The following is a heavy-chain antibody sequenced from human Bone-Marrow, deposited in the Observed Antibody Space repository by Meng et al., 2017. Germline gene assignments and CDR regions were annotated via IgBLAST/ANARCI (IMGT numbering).Heavy chain of an antibody. CDR3: ARYSSSSLAFDF. CDR2: IYYNGVT. J-gene: IGHJ4*02. Sequence: QLQLQESGPGLVKPSATLSLTCTVSGGSIGSSSYYWGWIRQPPGEGLEWIGVIYYNGVTYYKPSLKSRVTISADASKNQFSLKLSSVTAADTAVYYCARYSSSSLAFDFWGQGTLVTVSS. V-gene: IGHV4-39*07. CDR1: GGSIGSSSYY. D-gene: IGHD6-6*01.